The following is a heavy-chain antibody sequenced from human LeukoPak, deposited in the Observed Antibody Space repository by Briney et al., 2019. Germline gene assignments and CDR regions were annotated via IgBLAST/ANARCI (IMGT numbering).Heavy chain of an antibody. CDR3: ARNTRGAFDY. CDR2: INHSGST. V-gene: IGHV4-34*01. D-gene: IGHD3-10*01. Sequence: SETLSLTCAVYGGSFSGYYWSWIRQPPGKGLEWIGEINHSGSTNYNPSVRSRVTIAVDTSKNQFSLKLSSVTAADTAVYYCARNTRGAFDYWGQGTLVTVSS. J-gene: IGHJ4*02. CDR1: GGSFSGYY.